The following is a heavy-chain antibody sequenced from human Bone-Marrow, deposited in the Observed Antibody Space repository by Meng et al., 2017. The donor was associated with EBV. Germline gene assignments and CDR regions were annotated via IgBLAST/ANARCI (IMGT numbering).Heavy chain of an antibody. Sequence: QVQLQESGPGLVKPSGTLSLTCAGSGGSISSSNWWSWVREPPGRGLEWIGEIYHSESTNYNPSLKSRVTISVDKSKNQFSLKLSSVTAADTAVYYCARIAGSSSQYFDYWEQGTLVTVAS. CDR3: ARIAGSSSQYFDY. CDR1: GGSISSSNW. CDR2: IYHSEST. V-gene: IGHV4-4*02. J-gene: IGHJ4*02. D-gene: IGHD6-13*01.